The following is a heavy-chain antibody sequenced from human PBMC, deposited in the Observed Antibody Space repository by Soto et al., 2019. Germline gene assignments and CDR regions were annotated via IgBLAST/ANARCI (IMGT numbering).Heavy chain of an antibody. Sequence: GESLKISCKGSGYSFTSYWIGWVRQMPGKGLEWMGIIYPGDSDTRYSPSFQGQVTISADKSISTAYLQWSSLKASDTAMYYCARHWDDSSSSPGYYYYGMDVWGQVTTVTVS. J-gene: IGHJ6*02. CDR3: ARHWDDSSSSPGYYYYGMDV. D-gene: IGHD6-6*01. CDR2: IYPGDSDT. V-gene: IGHV5-51*01. CDR1: GYSFTSYW.